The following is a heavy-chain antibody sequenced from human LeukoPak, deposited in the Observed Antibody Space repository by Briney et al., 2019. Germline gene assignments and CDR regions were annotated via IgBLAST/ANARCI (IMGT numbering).Heavy chain of an antibody. V-gene: IGHV3-73*01. Sequence: GGSLKLSCAASGFTFSGSAMHWVRQASGKGLEWVGRIRSKANSYATAYAASVKGSFTISRDDSKNTAYLQMNSLKTEDTAVYYCTRHGTPGIAVAGGNSDYWGQGTLVTVSS. J-gene: IGHJ4*02. CDR3: TRHGTPGIAVAGGNSDY. CDR2: IRSKANSYAT. CDR1: GFTFSGSA. D-gene: IGHD6-19*01.